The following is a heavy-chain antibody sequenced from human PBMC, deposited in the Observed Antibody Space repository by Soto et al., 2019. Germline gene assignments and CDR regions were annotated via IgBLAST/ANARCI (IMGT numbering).Heavy chain of an antibody. CDR1: GYTFTSYY. Sequence: QVPLVQSGAEVKKPGASVKVSCKASGYTFTSYYMHWVRQAPGQGLEWMGIINPSGGSTSYAQKLQGRVTMTRDTSTSTVYMGLISLRSEDTAVYYCAAVTTGYYYYYMDVWGKGTTVTVSS. V-gene: IGHV1-46*04. CDR3: AAVTTGYYYYYMDV. CDR2: INPSGGST. D-gene: IGHD4-17*01. J-gene: IGHJ6*03.